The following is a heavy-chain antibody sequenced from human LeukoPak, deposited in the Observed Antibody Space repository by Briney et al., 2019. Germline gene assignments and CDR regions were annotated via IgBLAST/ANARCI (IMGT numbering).Heavy chain of an antibody. CDR2: IIPIFGTA. CDR1: GGTFSSYA. J-gene: IGHJ5*02. D-gene: IGHD2-2*01. CDR3: ARDQAKYCSSTSCSAFDP. Sequence: WASVTVSCTASGGTFSSYAISWVRQAPGQGLEWMGGIIPIFGTANYAQKFQGRVTITTDESTSTAYMELSSLRSEDTAVYYCARDQAKYCSSTSCSAFDPWGQGTLVTVSS. V-gene: IGHV1-69*05.